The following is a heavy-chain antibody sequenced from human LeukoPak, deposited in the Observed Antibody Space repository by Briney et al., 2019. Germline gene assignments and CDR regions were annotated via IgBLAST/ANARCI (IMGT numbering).Heavy chain of an antibody. V-gene: IGHV1-69*06. CDR1: GYTFTSYS. Sequence: ASVKVSCKASGYTFTSYSMNWVRQAPGQGLEWMGGIIPIFGTANYAQKFQGRVTITADKSTSTAYMELSSLRSEDTAVYYCARDGVGWYFDLWGRGTLVTVSS. CDR3: ARDGVGWYFDL. D-gene: IGHD2-8*01. CDR2: IIPIFGTA. J-gene: IGHJ2*01.